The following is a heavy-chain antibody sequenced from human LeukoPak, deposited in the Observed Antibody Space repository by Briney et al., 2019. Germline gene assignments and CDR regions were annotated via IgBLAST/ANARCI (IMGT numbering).Heavy chain of an antibody. CDR1: GFTFSSYS. D-gene: IGHD3-9*01. J-gene: IGHJ4*02. CDR3: AREIYDILTGYRPSHPDYFDY. Sequence: GSLRLSCAASGFTFSSYSMNWVRQAPGKGLEWVSYISSSSSTIYYADSVKGRFTISRDNAKNSLYLQMNSLRAVDTAVYYCAREIYDILTGYRPSHPDYFDYWGQGTLVTVSS. CDR2: ISSSSSTI. V-gene: IGHV3-48*01.